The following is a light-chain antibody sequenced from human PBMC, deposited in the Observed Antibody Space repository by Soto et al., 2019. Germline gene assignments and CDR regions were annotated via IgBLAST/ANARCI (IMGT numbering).Light chain of an antibody. Sequence: QSALTQPASVSGSPGQTITISCTGTSSDVGSYNLVSWYQLHPGKAPKLMIYEVNKRPSGVSNRFSGSKSGNTASLTISGLQAEDEADYFCCSYATGSTMLFGGGTKLTVL. CDR3: CSYATGSTML. CDR2: EVN. V-gene: IGLV2-23*02. CDR1: SSDVGSYNL. J-gene: IGLJ2*01.